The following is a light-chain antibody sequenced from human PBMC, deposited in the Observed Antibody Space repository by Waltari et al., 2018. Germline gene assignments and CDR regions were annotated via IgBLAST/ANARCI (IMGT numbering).Light chain of an antibody. Sequence: DIQMTQSPSSLSASVGDRVTITCRASQSISSYLNWYQQKPGKAPKLLIYAASSLQSGVPSRFSGSGSGTDFTLTISSLQPVDFATYYCQQSYDDPRTFGQGTTV. CDR1: QSISSY. CDR3: QQSYDDPRT. J-gene: IGKJ1*01. CDR2: AAS. V-gene: IGKV1-39*01.